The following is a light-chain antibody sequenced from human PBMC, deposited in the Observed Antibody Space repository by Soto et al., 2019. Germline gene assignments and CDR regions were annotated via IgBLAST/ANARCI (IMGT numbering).Light chain of an antibody. J-gene: IGKJ1*01. V-gene: IGKV3-15*01. CDR2: GAS. CDR3: QQYNNWPPWT. CDR1: QSVSSSY. Sequence: EIVLTQSPATLSLSPWQRAAIYXRASQSVSSSYLAWYQQKPGQAPRLLIYGASTRATGIPARFSGSGSGTEFTLTISSLQSEDFAVYYCQQYNNWPPWTFGQGTRWIS.